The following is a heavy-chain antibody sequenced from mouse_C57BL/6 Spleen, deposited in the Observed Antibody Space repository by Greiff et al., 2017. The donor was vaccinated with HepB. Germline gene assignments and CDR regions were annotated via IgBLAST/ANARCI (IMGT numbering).Heavy chain of an antibody. CDR1: GYTFTSYW. J-gene: IGHJ3*01. CDR3: ASHYYGSSLFAY. D-gene: IGHD1-1*01. CDR2: IDPSDSYT. Sequence: VQLQQPGAELVKPGASVKLSCKASGYTFTSYWMQWVKQRPGQGLEWIGEIDPSDSYTNYNQKFKGKATLTVDTSSSTAYMQLSSLTSEDSAVYYCASHYYGSSLFAYWGQGTLVTVSA. V-gene: IGHV1-50*01.